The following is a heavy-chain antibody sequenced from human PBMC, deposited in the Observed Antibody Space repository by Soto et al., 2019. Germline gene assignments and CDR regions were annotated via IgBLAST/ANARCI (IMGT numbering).Heavy chain of an antibody. Sequence: LGGSLRLSCAASGFTFSSYAMHWVRQAPGKGLEWVAVISYDGSNKFYGDSVKGRFTFSRDNSKNTLYLQMNSLRADDTAVYYCAKDRGYSGYDSLDYWGQGTLVTVSS. D-gene: IGHD5-12*01. J-gene: IGHJ4*02. CDR3: AKDRGYSGYDSLDY. V-gene: IGHV3-30*18. CDR2: ISYDGSNK. CDR1: GFTFSSYA.